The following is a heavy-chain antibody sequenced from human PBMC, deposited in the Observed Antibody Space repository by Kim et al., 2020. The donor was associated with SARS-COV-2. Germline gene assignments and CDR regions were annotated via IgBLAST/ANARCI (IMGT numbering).Heavy chain of an antibody. J-gene: IGHJ6*01. CDR3: ARDIVLRYGYFGYYYYGM. D-gene: IGHD5-18*01. V-gene: IGHV3-30*04. CDR1: GFTFSSYA. CDR2: ISYDGSNK. Sequence: GSLRLSCAASGFTFSSYAMHWVRQAPGKGLEWVAVISYDGSNKYYADSVKGRFTISRDNSKNTLYLQMNSLRAEDTAVYYCARDIVLRYGYFGYYYYGM.